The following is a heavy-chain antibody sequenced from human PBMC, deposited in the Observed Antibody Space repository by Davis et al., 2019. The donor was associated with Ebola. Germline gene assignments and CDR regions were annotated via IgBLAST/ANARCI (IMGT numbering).Heavy chain of an antibody. Sequence: GESLKISCAASGFTFSSYAMSWVRQAPGKGLEWVGFIRSKAYGGTTEYAASVKGRFTISRDDSKSIAYLQMNSLKTEDTAVYYCTRETRTWGQGTLVTVSS. CDR1: GFTFSSYA. CDR2: IRSKAYGGTT. CDR3: TRETRT. V-gene: IGHV3-49*04. J-gene: IGHJ5*02.